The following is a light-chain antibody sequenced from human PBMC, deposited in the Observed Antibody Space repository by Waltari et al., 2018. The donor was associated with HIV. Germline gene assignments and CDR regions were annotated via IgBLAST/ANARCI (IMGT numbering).Light chain of an antibody. CDR2: GAS. Sequence: DIVLTQSPDSLAVSLGEGATINCKSSQSISHSSNNNNYLTRHQHKPGQPPTLLIHGASTRESGVPDRFSGSGSGTDFTLTISGLQAEDVAVYYCQQYYNTPRTFGQGTRVEIK. V-gene: IGKV4-1*01. CDR3: QQYYNTPRT. J-gene: IGKJ1*01. CDR1: QSISHSSNNNNY.